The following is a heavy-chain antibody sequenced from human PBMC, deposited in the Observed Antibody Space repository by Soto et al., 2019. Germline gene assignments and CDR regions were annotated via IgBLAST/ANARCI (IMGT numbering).Heavy chain of an antibody. V-gene: IGHV1-8*01. J-gene: IGHJ3*02. Sequence: ASVKVSCKASGYTFTSYDINWVRQATGQGLEWMGWMNPNSGITGYAQKFQGRVTMTRNTSISTAYMELSSLRSEDTAVYYCASSWAYSSGHDAFDIWGQGTMVTVPS. CDR2: MNPNSGIT. CDR3: ASSWAYSSGHDAFDI. CDR1: GYTFTSYD. D-gene: IGHD6-25*01.